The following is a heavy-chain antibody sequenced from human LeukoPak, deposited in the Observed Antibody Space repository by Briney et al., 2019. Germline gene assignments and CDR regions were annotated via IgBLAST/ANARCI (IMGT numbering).Heavy chain of an antibody. Sequence: GGSLILSCVASGFTFSRFWMIWVRQAPGKGLQWVAMIKPDGSGEYYLDSVKGRFTISRDNAKNSLYLQMNSLRADDTAVYFCMTGYSSHWYNEGNYWGQGILVTVSS. CDR3: MTGYSSHWYNEGNY. CDR2: IKPDGSGE. V-gene: IGHV3-7*01. J-gene: IGHJ4*02. CDR1: GFTFSRFW. D-gene: IGHD6-19*01.